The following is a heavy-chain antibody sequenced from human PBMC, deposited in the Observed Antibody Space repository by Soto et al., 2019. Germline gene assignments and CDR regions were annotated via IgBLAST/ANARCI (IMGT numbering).Heavy chain of an antibody. Sequence: PGESLKISCNGSGYSFTSYWIGWVRQMPWKGLEWMGIIYPGDSDTRYSPSFQGQVTISADKSISTAYLRWSSLKASDTAMYYCARHGGGNSGPYNWFDPWGQGTLVTVSS. J-gene: IGHJ5*02. CDR3: ARHGGGNSGPYNWFDP. CDR2: IYPGDSDT. CDR1: GYSFTSYW. D-gene: IGHD2-21*02. V-gene: IGHV5-51*01.